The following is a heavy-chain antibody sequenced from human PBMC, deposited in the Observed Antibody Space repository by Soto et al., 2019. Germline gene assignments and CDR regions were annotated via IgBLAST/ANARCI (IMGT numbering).Heavy chain of an antibody. CDR3: AGAGDGYSSGWFNWYFDL. Sequence: QLQLQESGPGLVKPSETLSLTCTVSGGSISSSSYYWGWIRQPPGKGLEWIGSIYYSGSTYYNPSLKGRVTISVDTSKNRFSLKLSSVTAADTAVYYCAGAGDGYSSGWFNWYFDLWGRGTLVTVSS. J-gene: IGHJ2*01. D-gene: IGHD6-19*01. CDR1: GGSISSSSYY. CDR2: IYYSGST. V-gene: IGHV4-39*01.